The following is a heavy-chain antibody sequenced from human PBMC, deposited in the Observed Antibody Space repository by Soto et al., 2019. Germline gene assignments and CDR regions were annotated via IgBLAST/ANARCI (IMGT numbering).Heavy chain of an antibody. J-gene: IGHJ5*02. CDR2: ISSSSSYI. Sequence: GGSLRLSCAAYGFTFSTYSMNWVRQAPGKGLEWVSFISSSSSYIYYADSMKGRFTISRDNAKNSLYLQMNSLRAEDTAMYYCSRGEYQLLFDPRGQGTLVTVSS. D-gene: IGHD2-2*01. CDR3: SRGEYQLLFDP. V-gene: IGHV3-21*01. CDR1: GFTFSTYS.